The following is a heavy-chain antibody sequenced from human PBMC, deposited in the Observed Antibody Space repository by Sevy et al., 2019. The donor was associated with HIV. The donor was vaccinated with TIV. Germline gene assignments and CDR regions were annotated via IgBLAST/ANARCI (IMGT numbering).Heavy chain of an antibody. CDR1: GGSVSSGSYY. D-gene: IGHD3-16*01. CDR2: IYYSGST. CDR3: ARDDPVMNAFDI. J-gene: IGHJ3*02. V-gene: IGHV4-61*03. Sequence: SETLSLTCTVSGGSVSSGSYYWSWIRQPPGKGLEWIGYIYYSGSTNYNPSLKSRVTISLDTSKDHFSLKMSSVTTAETAVYYCARDDPVMNAFDIWGQGTMVTVSS.